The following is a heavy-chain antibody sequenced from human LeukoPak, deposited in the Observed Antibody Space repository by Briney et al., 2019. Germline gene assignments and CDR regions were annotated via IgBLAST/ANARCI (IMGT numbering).Heavy chain of an antibody. D-gene: IGHD1-26*01. J-gene: IGHJ3*02. CDR3: AKGKNSESYYSLRGSAFDI. CDR2: ISWNSGSI. Sequence: GGSLRLSCAASGFTFDDYAMHWVRQAPGKGLEWVSGISWNSGSIGYADSVKGRFTISRDNAKNSLYLQMNSLRAEDTALYYCAKGKNSESYYSLRGSAFDIWGQGTMVTVSS. CDR1: GFTFDDYA. V-gene: IGHV3-9*01.